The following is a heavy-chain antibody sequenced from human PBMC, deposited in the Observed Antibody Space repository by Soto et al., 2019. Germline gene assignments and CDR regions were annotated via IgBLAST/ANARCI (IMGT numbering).Heavy chain of an antibody. V-gene: IGHV1-18*01. CDR2: ISAYNGNT. CDR1: GGTFSSYA. J-gene: IGHJ4*02. Sequence: ASVKVSCKASGGTFSSYAISWVRQAPGQGLEWMGWISAYNGNTNSAQKLQGRVTMTTDTSTSTAYMELRSLISDDTAVYYCARDSGGLADYWGQGTLVTVSS. CDR3: ARDSGGLADY.